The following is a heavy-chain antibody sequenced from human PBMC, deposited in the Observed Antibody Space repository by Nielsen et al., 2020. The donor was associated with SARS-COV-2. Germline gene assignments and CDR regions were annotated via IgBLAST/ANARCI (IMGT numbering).Heavy chain of an antibody. Sequence: GGSLRLSCAASGFTFSSYDMHWVRQATGKGLEWVAAIGTAGDTYYPGSVKGRFTISRENAKNYLYLKMNSLRDGDTAVYYCARGKQLGLPYYYYYGMDVWGQGTTVTVSS. CDR2: IGTAGDT. V-gene: IGHV3-13*04. D-gene: IGHD6-6*01. CDR1: GFTFSSYD. CDR3: ARGKQLGLPYYYYYGMDV. J-gene: IGHJ6*02.